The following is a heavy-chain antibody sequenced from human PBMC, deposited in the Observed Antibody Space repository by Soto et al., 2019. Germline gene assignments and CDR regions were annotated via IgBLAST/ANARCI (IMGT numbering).Heavy chain of an antibody. V-gene: IGHV4-34*01. D-gene: IGHD3-16*02. CDR2: ISHSGST. J-gene: IGHJ4*02. CDR1: SGSFSGYY. CDR3: ARGDESSRRYLPLLDY. Sequence: QVQLQKWGAGLLKPSETLSLRCVVNSGSFSGYYWTWIRQTPGKGLEWIGEISHSGSTNYNPSLISRGTMSADTSKKQFSRRLSFVSAADTALYFCARGDESSRRYLPLLDYWGQGTLGTVSS.